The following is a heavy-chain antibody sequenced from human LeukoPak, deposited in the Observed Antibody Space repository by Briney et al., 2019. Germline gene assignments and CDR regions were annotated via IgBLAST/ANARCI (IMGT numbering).Heavy chain of an antibody. CDR3: ARVTRWAGLDF. CDR2: IYYSGST. J-gene: IGHJ4*02. CDR1: GGSISSGDKY. Sequence: KPSETLSLTCNVSGGSISSGDKYWSWIRQSPGKGLEWIGYIYYSGSTYYNPSLKSRLTISVDTSENQFSLHLTSVTAADTAVYFCARVTRWAGLDFWGQGTLVTVSS. D-gene: IGHD2-21*02. V-gene: IGHV4-30-4*01.